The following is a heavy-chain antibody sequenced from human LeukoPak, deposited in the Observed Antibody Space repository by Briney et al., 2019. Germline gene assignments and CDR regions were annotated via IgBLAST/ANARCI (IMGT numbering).Heavy chain of an antibody. CDR3: ARAFRGSGSYFGY. D-gene: IGHD3-10*01. CDR2: ISSSSSYI. J-gene: IGHJ4*02. Sequence: PGGSLRLSCAASGFTFSSYSMNWVRQAPGKGLEWVSSISSSSSYIYYADSVKGRFTTSRDNAKNSLYLQMNSLRAEDTAVYYCARAFRGSGSYFGYWGQGTLVTVSP. CDR1: GFTFSSYS. V-gene: IGHV3-21*01.